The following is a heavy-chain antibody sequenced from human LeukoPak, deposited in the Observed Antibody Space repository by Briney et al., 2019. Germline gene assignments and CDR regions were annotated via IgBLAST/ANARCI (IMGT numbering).Heavy chain of an antibody. D-gene: IGHD2/OR15-2a*01. Sequence: SQTLSLTCVISGDSVSTNSAAWSWIRQSPSRGLEWLGRTYYRSKWYNDYAVSVKSRITINPDTSKNQFSLQLNSVTPDDTAVYYCASVTRSDAFDTWGQGTMVTVSS. CDR1: GDSVSTNSAA. CDR3: ASVTRSDAFDT. V-gene: IGHV6-1*01. J-gene: IGHJ3*02. CDR2: TYYRSKWYN.